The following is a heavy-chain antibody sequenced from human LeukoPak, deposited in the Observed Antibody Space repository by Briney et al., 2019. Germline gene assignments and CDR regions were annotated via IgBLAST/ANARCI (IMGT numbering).Heavy chain of an antibody. J-gene: IGHJ4*02. CDR2: IYSGGST. CDR3: ARDGTNYDILTGYYSFDY. CDR1: GFTVSSNY. D-gene: IGHD3-9*01. Sequence: AGGSLRLSCAASGFTVSSNYMSWVRQAPGKGLEWVSVIYSGGSTYYADSVKGRFTISRDNSKNTLYLQMNSLRAEDTAVYYCARDGTNYDILTGYYSFDYWGQGTLVTVSS. V-gene: IGHV3-53*01.